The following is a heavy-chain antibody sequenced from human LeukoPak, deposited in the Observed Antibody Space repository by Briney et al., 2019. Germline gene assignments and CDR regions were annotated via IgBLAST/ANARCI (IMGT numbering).Heavy chain of an antibody. CDR1: GDSVSSNSAA. CDR3: ARDETEGLWWEERTPDAFDI. D-gene: IGHD2-21*01. V-gene: IGHV6-1*01. J-gene: IGHJ3*02. Sequence: SQTLSLTCAISGDSVSSNSAAWNWIRQSPSRGLEWLGRTYYRSKWYNDYAVSVKSRITINPDTSKNQFSLQLNSVTPEDTAVYYCARDETEGLWWEERTPDAFDIWGQGTMVTVSS. CDR2: TYYRSKWYN.